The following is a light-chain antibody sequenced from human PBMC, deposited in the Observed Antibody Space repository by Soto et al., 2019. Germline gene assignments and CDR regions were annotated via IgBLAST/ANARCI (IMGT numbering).Light chain of an antibody. V-gene: IGKV1-27*01. CDR3: QKYNSAPLT. CDR2: AAS. Sequence: DIQMTQSPSSVPASVGDRVTITCRASQGIRNWLAWYQQKPGKAPKLLISAASTLQAGVPSRFSGSGSGTDFTLTISSLQPEDVAAYYCQKYNSAPLTFGGGTKVDIK. CDR1: QGIRNW. J-gene: IGKJ4*01.